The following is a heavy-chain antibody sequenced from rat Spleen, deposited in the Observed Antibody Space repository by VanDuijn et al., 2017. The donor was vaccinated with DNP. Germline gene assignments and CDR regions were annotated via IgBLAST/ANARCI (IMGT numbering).Heavy chain of an antibody. V-gene: IGHV5-34*01. CDR2: ISSSSSYI. D-gene: IGHD1-12*02. J-gene: IGHJ2*01. Sequence: EVQLVESGGDLVQPGRSLKLSCVASGFTFSNYGMNWIRQAPGKGLEWVASISSSSSYIYYADTVKGRFTISRENAKNTLYLQMTSLRSEDTALYYCARRGGSYHYGYFDYWGQGVMVTVSS. CDR1: GFTFSNYG. CDR3: ARRGGSYHYGYFDY.